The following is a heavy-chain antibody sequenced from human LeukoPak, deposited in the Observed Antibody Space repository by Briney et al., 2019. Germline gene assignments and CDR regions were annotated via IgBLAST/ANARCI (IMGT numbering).Heavy chain of an antibody. J-gene: IGHJ1*01. Sequence: GGSLRLSCAASGLSFSTSAMHWVRQAPGKGLEYVAAISSDGGSTYHADSVKGRFTISRDNSKNTLYLQMGSLGTEDMAMYYCARSSDTRFGELVLWGQGTLVTVSS. CDR1: GLSFSTSA. CDR3: ARSSDTRFGELVL. V-gene: IGHV3-64*02. D-gene: IGHD3-16*01. CDR2: ISSDGGST.